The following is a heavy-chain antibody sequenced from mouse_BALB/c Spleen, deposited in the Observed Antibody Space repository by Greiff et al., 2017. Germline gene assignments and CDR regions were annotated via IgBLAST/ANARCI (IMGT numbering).Heavy chain of an antibody. J-gene: IGHJ4*01. D-gene: IGHD1-2*01. Sequence: QVTLKVSGPGILQPSQTLSLTCSFSGFSLSTYGIGVGWIRQPSGKGLEWLAHIWWNDNKYYNTALKSRLTISKDTSNNQVFLKIASVDTADTATYYCARMEFDYYGYYYAMDYWGQGTSVTVSS. CDR3: ARMEFDYYGYYYAMDY. CDR1: GFSLSTYGIG. V-gene: IGHV8-11*01. CDR2: IWWNDNK.